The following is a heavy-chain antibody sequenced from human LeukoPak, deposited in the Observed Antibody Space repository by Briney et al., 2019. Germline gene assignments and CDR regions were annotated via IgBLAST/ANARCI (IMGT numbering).Heavy chain of an antibody. V-gene: IGHV3-23*01. CDR3: AKVPRIVVVTPVGFDY. D-gene: IGHD3-22*01. J-gene: IGHJ4*02. CDR2: ISGSGGST. CDR1: GFTFSSYA. Sequence: GGSLRLSCAASGFTFSSYAMSWVRQAPGNGLEWVSAISGSGGSTYYAGSVKGRFTISRDNSKNTLYLQMNSLRAEDTAVYYCAKVPRIVVVTPVGFDYWGQGTLVTVSS.